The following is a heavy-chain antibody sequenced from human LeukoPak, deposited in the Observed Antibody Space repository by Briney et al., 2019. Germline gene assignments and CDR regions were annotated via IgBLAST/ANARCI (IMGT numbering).Heavy chain of an antibody. CDR1: GGSISSSSYY. Sequence: SETLSLTCTVSGGSISSSSYYWGWIRQPPGKGLEWIGSVYYRGSTYYNPSLKSRVTISVDTPENQFSLKLNSVTAADTAVYYCARHPVARDSSDGYTGIDYWGQGTLVTVSS. V-gene: IGHV4-39*01. D-gene: IGHD6-19*01. CDR2: VYYRGST. J-gene: IGHJ4*02. CDR3: ARHPVARDSSDGYTGIDY.